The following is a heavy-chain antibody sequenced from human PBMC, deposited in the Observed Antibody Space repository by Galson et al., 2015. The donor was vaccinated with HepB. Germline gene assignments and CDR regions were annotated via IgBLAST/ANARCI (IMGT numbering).Heavy chain of an antibody. CDR2: MYFNT. J-gene: IGHJ5*02. D-gene: IGHD6-19*01. CDR3: VAVDEYGRIDI. V-gene: IGHV4-61*08. Sequence: SETLSLTCAVSGGSVSRGGYYWSWVRQTPGKGLYWIGYMYFNTKYTPSLKSRVTISVDTSKNQFFLNVTSVTAADTAVYYCVAVDEYGRIDIWGQGTQVIVS. CDR1: GGSVSRGGYY.